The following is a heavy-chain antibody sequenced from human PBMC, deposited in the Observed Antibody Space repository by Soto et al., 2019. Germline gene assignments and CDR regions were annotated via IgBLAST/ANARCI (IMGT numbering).Heavy chain of an antibody. CDR1: GFTIRDWH. V-gene: IGHV3-48*02. CDR2: ISKYSDAI. D-gene: IGHD2-2*01. Sequence: EVQLVESGGDLVQPGGSLRLSCEASGFTIRDWHMDWVRQAPGKGLEWVSYISKYSDAIYYADSVKGRFTISRDNAKNSLSLQMSSLRDEDTAVYYCARDSGGGYAMDVWGQGTTVTVSS. J-gene: IGHJ6*02. CDR3: ARDSGGGYAMDV.